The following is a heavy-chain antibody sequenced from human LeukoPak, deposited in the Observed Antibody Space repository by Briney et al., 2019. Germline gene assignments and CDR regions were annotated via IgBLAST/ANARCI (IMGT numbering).Heavy chain of an antibody. Sequence: GGSLRLSCAASGFTFSTYDMNWGRQAPGKRLEWVSPISSSSTYIYYAGSVKGGYTISRDNAKRSLYLQMNSLRAEDTAVYYCVPLATNRVGSWGQGARVIVSS. V-gene: IGHV3-21*01. CDR1: GFTFSTYD. D-gene: IGHD5-12*01. CDR3: VPLATNRVGS. J-gene: IGHJ5*02. CDR2: ISSSSTYI.